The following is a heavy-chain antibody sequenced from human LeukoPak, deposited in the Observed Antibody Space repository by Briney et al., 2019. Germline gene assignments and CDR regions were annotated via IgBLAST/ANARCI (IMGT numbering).Heavy chain of an antibody. V-gene: IGHV1-69*05. Sequence: SVKVSCKASGGTFSSYAISWVRQAPGQGLEWIGGIIPISGTANYAQKFQGRVTITTDESTSTAYMELSSLRSEDTAVYYCARATYYYDNDAFDIWGQGTMVTVSS. CDR3: ARATYYYDNDAFDI. D-gene: IGHD3-22*01. CDR2: IIPISGTA. CDR1: GGTFSSYA. J-gene: IGHJ3*02.